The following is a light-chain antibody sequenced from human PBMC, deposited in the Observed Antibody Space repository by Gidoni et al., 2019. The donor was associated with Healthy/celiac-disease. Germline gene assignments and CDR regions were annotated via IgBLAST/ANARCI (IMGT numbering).Light chain of an antibody. J-gene: IGLJ7*01. CDR2: KDS. Sequence: SYELTQPPSVSVSPGQTARITCSGEALPKQYAYWYQQKPGQAPVLVIYKDSERPSGIPERFSGSSSGTTVTLTISGVQAEGEADYYCQSADSSGTYSVFGGGTQLTVL. V-gene: IGLV3-25*03. CDR1: ALPKQY. CDR3: QSADSSGTYSV.